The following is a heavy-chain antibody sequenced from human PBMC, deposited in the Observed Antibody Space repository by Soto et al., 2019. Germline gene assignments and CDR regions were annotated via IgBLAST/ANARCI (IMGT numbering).Heavy chain of an antibody. D-gene: IGHD3-22*01. CDR2: IYYSGST. CDR1: GGSISSGGYY. Sequence: SETLSLTCTVSGGSISSGGYYWSWIRQHPGKGLEWIGYIYYSGSTYYNPSLKSRVTISVDTSKNQFSLKLSSVTAADTAVYYCARAPYDSSGYYFLDAFDIWGQGTMVTVSS. CDR3: ARAPYDSSGYYFLDAFDI. V-gene: IGHV4-31*03. J-gene: IGHJ3*02.